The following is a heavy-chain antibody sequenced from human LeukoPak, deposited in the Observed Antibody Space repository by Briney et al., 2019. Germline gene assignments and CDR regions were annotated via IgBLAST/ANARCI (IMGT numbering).Heavy chain of an antibody. CDR2: ISGDVTTT. Sequence: GGSLRLSCAASGFTFSSYWMHWVRQAPGKGLVWVSRISGDVTTTTYADSVKGRFTISRDNAKNTLYLQMNSLRAEDTAVYYCARDLLGYSYDAYYFDFWGQGTLVTVSS. D-gene: IGHD5-18*01. J-gene: IGHJ4*02. CDR1: GFTFSSYW. CDR3: ARDLLGYSYDAYYFDF. V-gene: IGHV3-74*01.